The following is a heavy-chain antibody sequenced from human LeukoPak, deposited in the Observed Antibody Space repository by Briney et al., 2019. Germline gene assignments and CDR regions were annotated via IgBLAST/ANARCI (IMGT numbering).Heavy chain of an antibody. CDR3: VRAKGTYFDF. D-gene: IGHD1-1*01. CDR2: ISASGSNI. CDR1: GFPFSSYS. V-gene: IGHV3-48*01. J-gene: IGHJ4*02. Sequence: GGSLRLSCAASGFPFSSYSMNWVRQAPGKGLEWVSYISASGSNIYYLDSVKGRFTVSRDNAMNSLFLQMDRPRAEDTAVYYCVRAKGTYFDFWGRGTLVTVSS.